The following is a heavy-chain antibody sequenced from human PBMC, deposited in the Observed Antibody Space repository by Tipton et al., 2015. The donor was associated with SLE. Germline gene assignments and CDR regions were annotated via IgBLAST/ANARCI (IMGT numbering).Heavy chain of an antibody. CDR1: GGSISRHY. CDR2: IYYSGSN. V-gene: IGHV4-59*11. CDR3: ARDYCSGGSCYSGKEAFDI. D-gene: IGHD2-15*01. J-gene: IGHJ3*02. Sequence: TLSLTCTVSGGSISRHYWSWIRQPPGKGLEWVGYIYYSGSNNYNPSLKSRVTLSVDTSKNQFSLKLSSVTAADTAVYYCARDYCSGGSCYSGKEAFDIWGQGTMVTVSS.